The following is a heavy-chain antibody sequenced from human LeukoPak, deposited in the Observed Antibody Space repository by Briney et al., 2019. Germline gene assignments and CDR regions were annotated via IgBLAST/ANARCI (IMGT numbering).Heavy chain of an antibody. J-gene: IGHJ4*02. V-gene: IGHV4-61*05. D-gene: IGHD4-17*01. CDR2: IYYSGST. CDR1: GGSISSSSYY. Sequence: SETLSLTCTVSGGSISSSSYYWGWIRQPPGKGLEWIGYIYYSGSTNYNPSLKSRVTISVDTSKNQFSLKLSSVTAADTAVYYCARGRPIRKNDYGDYKKYPYYFDYWGQGTLVTVSS. CDR3: ARGRPIRKNDYGDYKKYPYYFDY.